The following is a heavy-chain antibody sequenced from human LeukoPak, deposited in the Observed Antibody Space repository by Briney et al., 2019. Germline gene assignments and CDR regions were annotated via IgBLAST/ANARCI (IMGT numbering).Heavy chain of an antibody. J-gene: IGHJ4*02. Sequence: GGSLRLSCAASGFTFSSYAMHWVSQAPGKGLEWVAVISYDGSNKYYADSVKGRFTISRDNSKNTLYLQMNSLRAEDTAVYYCARDWGDYDFDYWGQGTLVTVSS. CDR3: ARDWGDYDFDY. CDR1: GFTFSSYA. V-gene: IGHV3-30*04. CDR2: ISYDGSNK. D-gene: IGHD4-17*01.